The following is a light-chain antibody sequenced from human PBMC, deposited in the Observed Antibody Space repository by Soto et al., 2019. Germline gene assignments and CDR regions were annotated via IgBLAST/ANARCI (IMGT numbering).Light chain of an antibody. J-gene: IGLJ1*01. V-gene: IGLV2-14*01. CDR2: EVG. CDR3: NSYASNSTHV. CDR1: SSDVGGHNH. Sequence: QSALTQPASVSGSPGQSITISCTGSSSDVGGHNHVSWYQQHPGKAPKLIIYEVGNRPSGVSNRFSGSKSGNTASLTISGFQAEDEADYYCNSYASNSTHVFGTGTQLTVL.